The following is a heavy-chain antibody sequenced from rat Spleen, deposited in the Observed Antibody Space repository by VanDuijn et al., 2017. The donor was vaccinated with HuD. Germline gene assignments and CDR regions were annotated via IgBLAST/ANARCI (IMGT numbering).Heavy chain of an antibody. D-gene: IGHD4-3*01. CDR3: TRDSGSYYFDY. J-gene: IGHJ2*01. Sequence: EVQLVASDGGLVQPGRPLKLSCAASGFTFSDYYMAWVRLAPTKGLEWVATISPDGWRNFYRDSVKGRFTLSRDNAKSTLYLQMDSLRSEDTATYYCTRDSGSYYFDYWGQGVMVTVSS. CDR1: GFTFSDYY. CDR2: ISPDGWRN. V-gene: IGHV5-20*01.